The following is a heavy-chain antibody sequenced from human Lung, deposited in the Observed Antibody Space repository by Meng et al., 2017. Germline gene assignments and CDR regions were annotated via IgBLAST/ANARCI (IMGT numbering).Heavy chain of an antibody. J-gene: IGHJ4*02. Sequence: QVQLQGSGPGLGKPSGTLSLTCGGSGGSISSSNWWSWVRQPPGKGLEWIGEIYHSGGTKYNPSLKSRVTISVDKSKNQFSLKLSSVTAADTAVYYCARGLGEAVVPRTMFDYWGQGTLVTVSS. CDR3: ARGLGEAVVPRTMFDY. D-gene: IGHD2-2*01. V-gene: IGHV4-4*02. CDR2: IYHSGGT. CDR1: GGSISSSNW.